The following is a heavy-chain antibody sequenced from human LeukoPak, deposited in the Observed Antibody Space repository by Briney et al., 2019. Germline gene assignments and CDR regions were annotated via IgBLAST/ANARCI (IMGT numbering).Heavy chain of an antibody. V-gene: IGHV4-59*12. CDR3: ARAGLFDYYGSGSYYSAYFDY. J-gene: IGHJ4*02. Sequence: SETLSLTCTVSGGSISSYYWSWIRQPPGKGLEWIGYIYYSGSANYNPSLKSRVTISVDTSKNQFSLKLSSVTAADTAVYYCARAGLFDYYGSGSYYSAYFDYWGQGTLVTVSS. CDR1: GGSISSYY. CDR2: IYYSGSA. D-gene: IGHD3-10*01.